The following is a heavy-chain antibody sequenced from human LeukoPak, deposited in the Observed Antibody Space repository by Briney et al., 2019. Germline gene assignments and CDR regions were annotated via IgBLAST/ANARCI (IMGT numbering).Heavy chain of an antibody. D-gene: IGHD2-2*01. CDR3: ARGVEDIVVVPAYRFDY. CDR2: INHSGST. Sequence: PSETLSLTCAVYGGSFSGYYWSWIRQPPGKGLEWIGEINHSGSTNYNPSLKSRVTISVDTSKNQFSLKLSSVTAADTAVYYCARGVEDIVVVPAYRFDYWGQGTLVTVSS. CDR1: GGSFSGYY. V-gene: IGHV4-34*01. J-gene: IGHJ4*02.